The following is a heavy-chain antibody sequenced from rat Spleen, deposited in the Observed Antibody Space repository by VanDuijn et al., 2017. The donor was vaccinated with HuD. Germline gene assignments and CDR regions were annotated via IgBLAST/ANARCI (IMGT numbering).Heavy chain of an antibody. CDR3: ARLAATRDYFDY. V-gene: IGHV5S14*01. CDR1: GFTFSNYA. Sequence: EVQLVESDGGLVQPGGSLKLSCAASGFTFSNYAMAWVRQTPTKGLEWVASISTGGGNTYYRDSVKGRFTISRDNAKNTQYLQMDSLRSEDTATYFCARLAATRDYFDYWGQGVMVTVSS. D-gene: IGHD1-10*01. CDR2: ISTGGGNT. J-gene: IGHJ2*01.